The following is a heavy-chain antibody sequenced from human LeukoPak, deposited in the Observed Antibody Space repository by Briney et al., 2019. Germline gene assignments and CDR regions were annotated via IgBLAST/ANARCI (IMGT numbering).Heavy chain of an antibody. Sequence: GASVKVSCKASGYTFTGYYMHWVRQAPGQGLEWMGRINPNSGDTNFAQKFQGRVTMTRDTSLSTAYMELSRLRSDDTAVYYCENLMTTVTAGPFDYWGQGTLVTVSS. D-gene: IGHD4-17*01. CDR2: INPNSGDT. CDR1: GYTFTGYY. CDR3: ENLMTTVTAGPFDY. J-gene: IGHJ4*02. V-gene: IGHV1-2*06.